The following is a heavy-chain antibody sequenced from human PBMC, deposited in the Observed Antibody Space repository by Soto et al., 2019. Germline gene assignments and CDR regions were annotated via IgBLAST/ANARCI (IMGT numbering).Heavy chain of an antibody. J-gene: IGHJ6*03. CDR2: IYYSGST. V-gene: IGHV4-59*01. D-gene: IGHD3-16*01. Sequence: SETLSLTCTVSGGSISSYYWSWIRQPPGKGLEWIGYIYYSGSTNYNPSLKSRVTISVDTSKNQFSLKLSSVTAADTAVYYCARRVGNPLGGYYYYYMDVWGKGTTVTVSS. CDR3: ARRVGNPLGGYYYYYMDV. CDR1: GGSISSYY.